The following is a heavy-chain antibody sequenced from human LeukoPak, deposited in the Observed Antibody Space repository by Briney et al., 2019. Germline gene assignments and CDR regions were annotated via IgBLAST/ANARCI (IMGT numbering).Heavy chain of an antibody. Sequence: SETLSLTCSVSGDSINTDYWTWIRQPAGKGLEWIGRIYTSGNTNYNTSLKSRVYISLDTSKNQFSLRLRSVTAADTAVYYCARGSFTVGAAFDYWGQGTLVTVSS. CDR1: GDSINTDY. CDR2: IYTSGNT. V-gene: IGHV4-4*07. J-gene: IGHJ4*02. CDR3: ARGSFTVGAAFDY. D-gene: IGHD1-26*01.